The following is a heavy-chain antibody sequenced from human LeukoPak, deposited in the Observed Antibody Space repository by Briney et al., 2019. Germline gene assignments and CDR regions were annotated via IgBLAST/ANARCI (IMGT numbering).Heavy chain of an antibody. J-gene: IGHJ4*02. D-gene: IGHD4-17*01. V-gene: IGHV4-34*01. CDR2: INNSGST. CDR1: GGTFSGYS. Sequence: SETLSLTCAVYGGTFSGYSWSWLPPPPGKGLEWWVEINNSGSTNYNPCLKSRVTISVDRSKYQLSLRLSSVTAADTAVYYGARGEDYGDHGVAFDYWGQGTLVTVSS. CDR3: ARGEDYGDHGVAFDY.